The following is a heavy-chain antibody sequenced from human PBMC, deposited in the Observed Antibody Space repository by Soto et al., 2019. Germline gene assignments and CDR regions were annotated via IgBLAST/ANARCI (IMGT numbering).Heavy chain of an antibody. V-gene: IGHV5-51*01. CDR1: GYSFTSYW. Sequence: PGESLKISCKGSGYSFTSYWIDWLSQMPGKGLEWMGIIYPGDSATRYSPSFQGQVTISVDQSISTAYLHLSSLKASDTAMYYCARIIGYCSNNACSCTFDISREGTTVPVSS. CDR3: ARIIGYCSNNACSCTFDI. D-gene: IGHD2-2*03. CDR2: IYPGDSAT. J-gene: IGHJ6*02.